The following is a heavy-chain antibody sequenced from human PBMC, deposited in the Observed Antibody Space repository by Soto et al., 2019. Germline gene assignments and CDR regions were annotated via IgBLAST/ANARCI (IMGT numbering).Heavy chain of an antibody. CDR3: ARCHEREHAYAV. CDR1: GLTVSVKKY. V-gene: IGHV3-53*01. CDR2: LYDVDGS. J-gene: IGHJ3*01. D-gene: IGHD1-1*01. Sequence: DVQLVESGGGLIQPGDSLRLSCAAFGLTVSVKKYVARVSHAPGKGLKWLPALYDVDGSVYADCVKGRFTTSSDSAKTTVYLQMQGLRPDDTAVYCCARCHEREHAYAVWGPGTTGTVSS.